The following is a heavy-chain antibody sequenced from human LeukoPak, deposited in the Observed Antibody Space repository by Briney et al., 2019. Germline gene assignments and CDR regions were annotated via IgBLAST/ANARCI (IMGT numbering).Heavy chain of an antibody. CDR1: GFTFSSYW. J-gene: IGHJ6*02. CDR3: AKAGTTVVTPSYYGMDV. D-gene: IGHD4-23*01. Sequence: GGSLRLSCAASGFTFSSYWLHWVRQAPGKGLEWVSAISGSRGSTYYADSVKGRFTISRDISKNTLYLQMNSLRAEDTAVYYCAKAGTTVVTPSYYGMDVWGQGTTVTVSS. CDR2: ISGSRGST. V-gene: IGHV3-23*01.